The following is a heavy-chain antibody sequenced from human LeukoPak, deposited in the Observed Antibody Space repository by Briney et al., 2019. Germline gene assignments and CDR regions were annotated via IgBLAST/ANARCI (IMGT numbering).Heavy chain of an antibody. D-gene: IGHD1-26*01. CDR3: ARDLVRPSRGFFDF. J-gene: IGHJ4*02. V-gene: IGHV3-21*01. Sequence: GGTLRLSCAASGFTFSSYSMNWVRQAPGKGLEWVSSISSSSSYIYYADSVKGRFTISRDNSKNTLYLQMNSLRAEDTAVYSCARDLVRPSRGFFDFWGQGTLVTVSS. CDR1: GFTFSSYS. CDR2: ISSSSSYI.